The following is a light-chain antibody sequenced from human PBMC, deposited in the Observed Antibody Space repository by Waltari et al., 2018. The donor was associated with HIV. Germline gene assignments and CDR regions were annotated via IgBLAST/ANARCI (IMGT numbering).Light chain of an antibody. CDR2: LGS. V-gene: IGKV2-28*01. J-gene: IGKJ3*01. Sequence: DIVMTQSPLSLSVTPGEAVSISCRSNQSLLHSNGYNYLDWYLQRPGQSPQLLIYLGSNRASGVPDRFRGSGSGTYFTLKISRVQAEDVGAYYCMQALQTPIFTFGPGTKVDIK. CDR3: MQALQTPIFT. CDR1: QSLLHSNGYNY.